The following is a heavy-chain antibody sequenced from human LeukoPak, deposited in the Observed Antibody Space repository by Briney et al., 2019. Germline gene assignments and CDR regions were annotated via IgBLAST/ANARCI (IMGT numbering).Heavy chain of an antibody. CDR3: ASGKGHDFWSGYLSWFDP. J-gene: IGHJ5*02. CDR2: ISSSSSYI. Sequence: AGGSPRLSCAASGFTFSSYSMNWVRQAPGKGLEWVSSISSSSSYIYYAGSVKCRFTISRDNAKNSLYLQMNSLRAEDTAVYYCASGKGHDFWSGYLSWFDPWGQGTLVTVSS. CDR1: GFTFSSYS. V-gene: IGHV3-21*01. D-gene: IGHD3-3*01.